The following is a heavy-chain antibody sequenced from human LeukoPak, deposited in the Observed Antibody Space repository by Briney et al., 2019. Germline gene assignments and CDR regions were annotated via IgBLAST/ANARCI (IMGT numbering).Heavy chain of an antibody. V-gene: IGHV4-4*07. D-gene: IGHD1-7*01. Sequence: SETLSLTCTVSGGSISSYYWSWIRQPAGKGLEWIGRIYTSGSTNYNPSLKSRVTISVDKSKNQFSLKLSSVTAADTAVYYCARGPGTPLDYYYMDVWGKGTTVTVSS. J-gene: IGHJ6*03. CDR1: GGSISSYY. CDR2: IYTSGST. CDR3: ARGPGTPLDYYYMDV.